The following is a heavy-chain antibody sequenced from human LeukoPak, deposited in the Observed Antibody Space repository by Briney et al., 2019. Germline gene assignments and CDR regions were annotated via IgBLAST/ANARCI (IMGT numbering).Heavy chain of an antibody. CDR1: GYTLTELS. CDR2: FDPEDGET. J-gene: IGHJ4*02. CDR3: ATGSYGQGTLDY. Sequence: ASVTVPFKVSGYTLTELSMHWVRQAPGKGLEWMGGFDPEDGETIYAQKFQGRVTMTEDTSTDTAYMELSSLRSEDTAVYYCATGSYGQGTLDYWGQGTLVPVSS. D-gene: IGHD1-26*01. V-gene: IGHV1-24*01.